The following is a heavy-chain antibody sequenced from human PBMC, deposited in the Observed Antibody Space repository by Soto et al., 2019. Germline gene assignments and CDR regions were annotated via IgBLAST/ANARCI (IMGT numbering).Heavy chain of an antibody. J-gene: IGHJ4*02. D-gene: IGHD1-1*01. CDR2: INPSGGTT. V-gene: IGHV1-46*01. CDR1: GYSFTSYY. Sequence: QVQLMQSGAEVKKPGASVKVSCKASGYSFTSYYIHWLRQAPGQGLEWMGIINPSGGTTTYAQKFRDRVTMTTDTSTSTVYMELSSLASDDTAVYYCGRDPTGTNRYYYFDYWGQGTRVSVSS. CDR3: GRDPTGTNRYYYFDY.